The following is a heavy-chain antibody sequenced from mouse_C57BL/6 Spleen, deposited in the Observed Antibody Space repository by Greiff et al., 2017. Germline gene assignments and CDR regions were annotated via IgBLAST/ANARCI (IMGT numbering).Heavy chain of an antibody. Sequence: EVMLVESEGGLVQPGSSMKLSCTASGFTFSDYYMAWVRQVPEKGLEWVANINYDGSSTYYLDSLKSRFIISRDNAKNILYLQMSSLKSEDTATYYCARWGDSNLDYWGQGTTLTVSS. CDR1: GFTFSDYY. J-gene: IGHJ2*01. CDR2: INYDGSST. V-gene: IGHV5-16*01. D-gene: IGHD2-5*01. CDR3: ARWGDSNLDY.